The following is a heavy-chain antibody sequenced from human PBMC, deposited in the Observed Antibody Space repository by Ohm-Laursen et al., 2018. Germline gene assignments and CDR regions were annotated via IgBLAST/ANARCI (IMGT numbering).Heavy chain of an antibody. Sequence: SLRLSCAASGFTFSNYGMHWVRQAPGKGLEWVAVISYDGSNKYYADSVKGRFTISRDNAKNSLYLQMNSLRAEDTALYYCAKDDSSSWYVGYFDYWAREPWSPSPQ. V-gene: IGHV3-30*18. J-gene: IGHJ4*02. CDR2: ISYDGSNK. D-gene: IGHD6-13*01. CDR3: AKDDSSSWYVGYFDY. CDR1: GFTFSNYG.